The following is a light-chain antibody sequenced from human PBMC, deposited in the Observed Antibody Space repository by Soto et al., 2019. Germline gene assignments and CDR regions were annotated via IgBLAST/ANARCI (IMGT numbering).Light chain of an antibody. Sequence: EIVLTQSPATLSLSPGERATLSCRASQTVYSYLIWYQQKPGQAPRLLISDASTRATGIPARFSGSGSGTDFTPTISSLEPEDFAVYYCQQRSNWPITFGQGTRLEIK. V-gene: IGKV3-11*01. CDR3: QQRSNWPIT. CDR1: QTVYSY. J-gene: IGKJ5*01. CDR2: DAS.